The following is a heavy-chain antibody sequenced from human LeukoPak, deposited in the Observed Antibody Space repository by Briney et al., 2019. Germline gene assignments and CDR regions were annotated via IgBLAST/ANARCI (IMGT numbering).Heavy chain of an antibody. CDR1: GYTFSSYG. D-gene: IGHD2-2*01. Sequence: GASVKVSCKASGYTFSSYGISWVRQAPGQGLEWMGWISAYNGNTNYAQKLQGRVTMTTDTSTSTAYMELRSLRSDDTAVYYCARASSGRVVPAAMGFDYWGQGTLVTVSS. J-gene: IGHJ4*02. V-gene: IGHV1-18*01. CDR3: ARASSGRVVPAAMGFDY. CDR2: ISAYNGNT.